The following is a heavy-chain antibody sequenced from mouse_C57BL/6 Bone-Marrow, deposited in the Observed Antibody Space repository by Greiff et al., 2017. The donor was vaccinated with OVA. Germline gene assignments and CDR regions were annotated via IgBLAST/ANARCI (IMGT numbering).Heavy chain of an antibody. CDR2: IDPANGNT. D-gene: IGHD1-1*01. CDR1: GFNIKNTY. V-gene: IGHV14-3*01. Sequence: DVQLQESVAELVRPGASVKLSCTASGFNIKNTYMHWVKQRPEQGLEWIGRIDPANGNTKYAPKFQGKATITADTSSNTAYLQLSSLTSEDTAIYYCALAQDYGRSHWYFDVWGTGTTVTVSS. CDR3: ALAQDYGRSHWYFDV. J-gene: IGHJ1*03.